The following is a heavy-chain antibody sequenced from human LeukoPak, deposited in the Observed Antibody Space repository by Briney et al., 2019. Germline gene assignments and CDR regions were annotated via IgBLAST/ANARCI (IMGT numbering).Heavy chain of an antibody. V-gene: IGHV4-59*12. CDR1: GGSISSYY. D-gene: IGHD2-21*01. CDR2: IYYSGST. CDR3: ARDRLFED. J-gene: IGHJ4*02. Sequence: SETLSLTCTVSGGSISSYYWSWIRQPPGKGLEWIGYIYYSGSTNYNPSLKSRVTISVDTSKNQFSLKLSSVTAADTAVYYCARDRLFEDWGQGTLVTVSS.